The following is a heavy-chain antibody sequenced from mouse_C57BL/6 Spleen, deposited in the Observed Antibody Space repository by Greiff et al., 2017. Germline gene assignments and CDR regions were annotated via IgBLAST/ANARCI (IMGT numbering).Heavy chain of an antibody. CDR2: ISYDGSN. J-gene: IGHJ1*03. Sequence: EVKLLESGPGLVKPSQSLSLTCSVTGYSITSGYYWNWIRQFPGNKLEWMGYISYDGSNNYNPSLKNRISITRDTSKNQFFLKLNSVTTEDTATYYCARDRGVHWYFDVWGTGTTVTVSS. CDR3: ARDRGVHWYFDV. V-gene: IGHV3-6*01. CDR1: GYSITSGYY. D-gene: IGHD3-1*01.